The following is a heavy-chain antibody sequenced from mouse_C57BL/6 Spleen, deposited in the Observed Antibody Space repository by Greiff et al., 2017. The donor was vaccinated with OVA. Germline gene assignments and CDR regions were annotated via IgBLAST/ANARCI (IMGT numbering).Heavy chain of an antibody. D-gene: IGHD2-1*01. V-gene: IGHV1-76*01. Sequence: VQLQQSGAELVRPGASVKLSCKASGYTFTDYYINWVKQRPGQGLEWIARIYPGSGNTYYNEKFKGKATLTAEKSSSTAYMQLSSLTSEDSAVYFCARYGNYHYYAMDYWGQGTSVTVSS. J-gene: IGHJ4*01. CDR1: GYTFTDYY. CDR2: IYPGSGNT. CDR3: ARYGNYHYYAMDY.